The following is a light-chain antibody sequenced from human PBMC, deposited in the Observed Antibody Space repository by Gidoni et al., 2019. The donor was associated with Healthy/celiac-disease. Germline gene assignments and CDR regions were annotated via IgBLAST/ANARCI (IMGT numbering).Light chain of an antibody. Sequence: DIQMTQSPSSLSASVGHRVTITCRASQSISNYLNWYQQKPGKAPNLLIYAASSLQSGVPLRFSGSGSGTDFTLTISSLQPEDFATYYCQQSYSTPHTFGQGTKLEIK. J-gene: IGKJ2*01. V-gene: IGKV1-39*01. CDR2: AAS. CDR3: QQSYSTPHT. CDR1: QSISNY.